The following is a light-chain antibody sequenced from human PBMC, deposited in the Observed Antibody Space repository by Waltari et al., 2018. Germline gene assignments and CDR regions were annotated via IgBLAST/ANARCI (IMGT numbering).Light chain of an antibody. CDR1: NSYIGRYNS. CDR2: GFS. J-gene: IGLJ3*02. Sequence: QSALTQPASLSGSPSQSITIPCTGTNSYIGRYNSVSWYQHHSGKAPKPMIFGFSDRPSGVSNRFSGSKSGNTASLTISELQADDEADYYCSSFTSSATWVFGGGTKLTVL. CDR3: SSFTSSATWV. V-gene: IGLV2-14*03.